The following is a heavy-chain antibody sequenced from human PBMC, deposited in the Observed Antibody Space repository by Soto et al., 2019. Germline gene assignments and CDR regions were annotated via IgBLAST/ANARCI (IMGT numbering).Heavy chain of an antibody. J-gene: IGHJ6*02. CDR1: GGSISSSSYY. CDR2: IYYSGST. Sequence: PSETLSLTCTVSGGSISSSSYYWGWILQPPGKGLEWIGSIYYSGSTYYNPSLKSRVTISVDTSKNQFSLKLSSVTDADTAVYYSAILRYCTNGVCLQPYYYYYYGRGVWGQDTTVIGSS. CDR3: AILRYCTNGVCLQPYYYYYYGRGV. D-gene: IGHD2-8*01. V-gene: IGHV4-39*01.